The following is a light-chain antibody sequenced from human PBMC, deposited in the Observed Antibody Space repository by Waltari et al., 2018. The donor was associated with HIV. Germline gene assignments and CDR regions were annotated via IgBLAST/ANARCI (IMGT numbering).Light chain of an antibody. Sequence: QSALTQPRPVSGSPGQSVTISCTRTSSDVGNYNYVSWYQQHPGKAPKLMIYYVSKRPSGVPDRFSGSKSGNTASLTISGLQAEDEADYYCCSYAGSYVFGIGTEVTVL. J-gene: IGLJ1*01. CDR1: SSDVGNYNY. CDR2: YVS. CDR3: CSYAGSYV. V-gene: IGLV2-11*01.